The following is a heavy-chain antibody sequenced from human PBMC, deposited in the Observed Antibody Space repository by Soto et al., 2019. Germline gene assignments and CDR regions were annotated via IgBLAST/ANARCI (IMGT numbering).Heavy chain of an antibody. D-gene: IGHD6-6*01. V-gene: IGHV4-59*12. CDR1: GGSIYTYY. J-gene: IGHJ4*02. CDR3: ARASVIAARAAGFDY. CDR2: ISDGGST. Sequence: PSETLSLTCNVSGGSIYTYYWNWIRQSPGKGLEWIGYISDGGSTNYNPSLKSRVTISVDTSKNQFSLKLSSVTAADTAVYYCARASVIAARAAGFDYWGQGTLVTVSS.